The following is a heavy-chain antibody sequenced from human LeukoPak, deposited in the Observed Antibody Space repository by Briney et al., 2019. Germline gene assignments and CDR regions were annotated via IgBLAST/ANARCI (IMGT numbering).Heavy chain of an antibody. CDR1: GFTFSTYA. J-gene: IGHJ1*01. D-gene: IGHD3-16*02. Sequence: GGSLRLSCAASGFTFSTYAIHWVRQAPGKGLEWVAVIWFDGSEQYYADSVKGRFIISRDNSKSASNLQLNSLRAEDTAVYYCAREGDSRWGELSPWGQGTLVTVSS. CDR3: AREGDSRWGELSP. V-gene: IGHV3-33*01. CDR2: IWFDGSEQ.